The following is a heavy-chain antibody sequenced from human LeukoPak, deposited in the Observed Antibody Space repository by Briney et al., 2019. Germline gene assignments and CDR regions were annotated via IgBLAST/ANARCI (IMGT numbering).Heavy chain of an antibody. CDR2: IYSSGAT. V-gene: IGHV4-4*09. CDR1: GGSISGHY. D-gene: IGHD6-19*01. CDR3: ARRFDTSGWVDY. J-gene: IGHJ4*02. Sequence: SETLSLTCTVSGGSISGHYWSWIRQPPGKALEWIGYIYSSGATNSNPSLKSRVTISVDSSKNQFSLKLTSVTAADTAVYYCARRFDTSGWVDYWGQGTLVTVSS.